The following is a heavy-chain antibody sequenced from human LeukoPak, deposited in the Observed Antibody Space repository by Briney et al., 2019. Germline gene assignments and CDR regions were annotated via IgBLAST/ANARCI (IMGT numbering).Heavy chain of an antibody. Sequence: PGGSLRLSCAASGFTFSSYWMSWVRQAPGKGLEWVANIKQDGSEKYYVDSVKGRFTISRDNAKNSLYLQMNSLRAEDTAVYYCARDWVRYYYGSAIKGLFDYWGQGTLVTVSS. D-gene: IGHD3-10*01. CDR1: GFTFSSYW. J-gene: IGHJ4*02. CDR3: ARDWVRYYYGSAIKGLFDY. CDR2: IKQDGSEK. V-gene: IGHV3-7*01.